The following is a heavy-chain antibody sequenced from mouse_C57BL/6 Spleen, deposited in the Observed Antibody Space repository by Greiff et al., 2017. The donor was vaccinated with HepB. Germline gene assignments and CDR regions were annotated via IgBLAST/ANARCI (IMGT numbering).Heavy chain of an antibody. D-gene: IGHD1-1*01. CDR1: GYSITSDY. Sequence: EVQLQQSGPGLAKPSQTLSLTCSVTGYSITSDYWNWIRKFPGNKLEYMGYISYSGSTYYNPSPKSRISITRDTSKNQSYLQLNSVTTEDTATYYCARKGVYYGSSYEGDWYFDVWGTGTTVTVSS. CDR3: ARKGVYYGSSYEGDWYFDV. CDR2: ISYSGST. J-gene: IGHJ1*03. V-gene: IGHV3-8*01.